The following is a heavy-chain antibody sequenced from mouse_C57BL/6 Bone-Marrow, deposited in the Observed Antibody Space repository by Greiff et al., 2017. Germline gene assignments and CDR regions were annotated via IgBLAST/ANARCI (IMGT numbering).Heavy chain of an antibody. CDR1: GYTFTSYW. Sequence: QVQLQQPGAELVKPGASVKMSCKASGYTFTSYWITWVKQRPGQGLEWIGDIYPGSGSTNYNEKFKSEATLTVDTSSSTAYMQLSSLTSEDSAVYYCARVGGHYYAMDYWGQGTSVTVSS. CDR3: ARVGGHYYAMDY. CDR2: IYPGSGST. V-gene: IGHV1-55*01. J-gene: IGHJ4*01. D-gene: IGHD4-1*01.